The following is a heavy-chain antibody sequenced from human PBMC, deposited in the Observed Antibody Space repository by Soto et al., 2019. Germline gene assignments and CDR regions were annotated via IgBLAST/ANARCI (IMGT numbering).Heavy chain of an antibody. CDR2: MYSSGSS. CDR1: GCSISNYY. CDR3: VRSGHTFGGVI. D-gene: IGHD3-16*01. V-gene: IGHV4-59*01. Sequence: XETLSLTCTVSGCSISNYYGSWIRQPPGKGLEWIGYMYSSGSSNYNSSLKSRVTISVDTSKNQISLKLTSVTAADTAVYYCVRSGHTFGGVIWGQGPLVTVSS. J-gene: IGHJ4*02.